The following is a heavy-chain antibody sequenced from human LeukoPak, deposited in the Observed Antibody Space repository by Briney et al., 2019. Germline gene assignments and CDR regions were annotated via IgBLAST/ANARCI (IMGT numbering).Heavy chain of an antibody. CDR3: ATVDLNMVRGIQD. D-gene: IGHD3-10*01. CDR2: INYSGGT. V-gene: IGHV4-31*03. Sequence: SETLSLTCTVSGGSISSGDYYWIWIRQHPGKGLEWIGYINYSGGTYRNPSLKSRVTISVDTSKNQFSVTLNSVTAADTAVYYCATVDLNMVRGIQDWGQGTLVTVSS. CDR1: GGSISSGDYY. J-gene: IGHJ4*02.